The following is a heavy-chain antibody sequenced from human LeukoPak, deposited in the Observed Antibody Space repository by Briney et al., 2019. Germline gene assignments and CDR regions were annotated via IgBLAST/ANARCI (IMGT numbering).Heavy chain of an antibody. D-gene: IGHD2-21*01. CDR1: GFTFSAYW. CDR2: INTDGSSP. J-gene: IGHJ4*02. Sequence: GGSLRLSCAASGFTFSAYWMHWVRQAPGKGLVWVSRINTDGSSPTYAPSVKGRFTISRDNSKNTLYLQMNSLRAEDTAVYYCAKDLRHIVVVIANPLDYWGQGTLVTVSS. CDR3: AKDLRHIVVVIANPLDY. V-gene: IGHV3-74*01.